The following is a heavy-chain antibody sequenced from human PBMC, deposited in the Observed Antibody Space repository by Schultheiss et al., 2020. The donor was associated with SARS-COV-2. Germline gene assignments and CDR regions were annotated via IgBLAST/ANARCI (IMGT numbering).Heavy chain of an antibody. V-gene: IGHV1-69*13. Sequence: SVKVSCKASGGTFSSYAINWVRQAPGQGLEWMGGIIPIFGTANYAQKFQGRVTITADESTSTAYMELSSLRSEDTAVYYCAKDPKVLGATTIYYYYGMDVWGQGTTVTVSS. CDR3: AKDPKVLGATTIYYYYGMDV. D-gene: IGHD1-26*01. J-gene: IGHJ6*02. CDR1: GGTFSSYA. CDR2: IIPIFGTA.